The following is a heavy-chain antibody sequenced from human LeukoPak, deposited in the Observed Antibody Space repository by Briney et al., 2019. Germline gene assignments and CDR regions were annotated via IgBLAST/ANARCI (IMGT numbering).Heavy chain of an antibody. V-gene: IGHV1-18*01. CDR2: ISAYNGNT. D-gene: IGHD6-13*01. CDR1: GYTFTSYG. Sequence: ASVKVSCKASGYTFTSYGISWVRLAPGQGLEWMGWISAYNGNTNYAQKLQGRVTMTTDTSTSTAYMELRSLRSDDTAVYYCARQVWQQLVRDYYGMDVWGQGTTVTVSS. CDR3: ARQVWQQLVRDYYGMDV. J-gene: IGHJ6*02.